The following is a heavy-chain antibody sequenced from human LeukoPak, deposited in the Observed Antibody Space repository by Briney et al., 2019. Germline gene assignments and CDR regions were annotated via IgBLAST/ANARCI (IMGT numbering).Heavy chain of an antibody. CDR3: ARDPSSGGVDY. D-gene: IGHD3-10*01. Sequence: GGSLRLSCAASGFTVSSNHMNWVRQAPGKGLEWVSVIYSGGSTYYADSVKGRFTISRHNSKNTLYLQMNSLRAEDTAVYYCARDPSSGGVDYWGQGALVTVSS. CDR1: GFTVSSNH. V-gene: IGHV3-53*04. J-gene: IGHJ4*02. CDR2: IYSGGST.